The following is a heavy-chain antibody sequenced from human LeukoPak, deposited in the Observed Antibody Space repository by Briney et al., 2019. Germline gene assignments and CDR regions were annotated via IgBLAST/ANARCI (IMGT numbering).Heavy chain of an antibody. V-gene: IGHV3-7*01. CDR3: ATSPGYCSGGSCYSDAFDI. CDR2: IKQDGSEK. J-gene: IGHJ3*02. CDR1: GFTFSSYW. Sequence: GGSLRLSCAASGFTFSSYWMSWVRQAPGKGLEWVANIKQDGSEKYYVDSVKGRFTISRDNAKNSLYLQMNSLRAEDTAVYYCATSPGYCSGGSCYSDAFDIWGQGTMVTVSS. D-gene: IGHD2-15*01.